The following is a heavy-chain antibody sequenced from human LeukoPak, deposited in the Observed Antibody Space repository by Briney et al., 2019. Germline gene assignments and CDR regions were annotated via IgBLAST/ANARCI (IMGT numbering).Heavy chain of an antibody. CDR2: VTPNSGGT. J-gene: IGHJ4*02. Sequence: ASVKVSCKASGYTFTGYYMHWVRQAPGQPLEWIGWVTPNSGGTSDAQKFQGRVTITRDTSISTAYMELSRLRSDDTAVYYCARDRGGYDSFDCWGQGTLVSVSS. CDR1: GYTFTGYY. V-gene: IGHV1-2*02. CDR3: ARDRGGYDSFDC. D-gene: IGHD5-12*01.